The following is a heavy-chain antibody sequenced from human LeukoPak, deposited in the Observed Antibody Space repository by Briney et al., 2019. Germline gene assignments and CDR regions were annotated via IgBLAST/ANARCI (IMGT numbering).Heavy chain of an antibody. CDR2: INGRGDDT. D-gene: IGHD2-21*01. V-gene: IGHV3-23*01. Sequence: PGGSLRLSCAAFSGFAMSWVRQAPGKGLEWVSAINGRGDDTYYPDSVKGRFTISRDNSNNTLYLQMNSLRAEDTAVYYCAKGHRSSSSFCDSWGQGILVTVSS. CDR3: AKGHRSSSSFCDS. J-gene: IGHJ5*02. CDR1: SGFA.